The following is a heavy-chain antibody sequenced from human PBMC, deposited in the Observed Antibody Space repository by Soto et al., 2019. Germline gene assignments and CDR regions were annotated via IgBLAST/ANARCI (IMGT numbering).Heavy chain of an antibody. CDR3: ARDMGESTGWSGYHFYGLEV. V-gene: IGHV1-69*01. CDR2: IIPMFRTS. Sequence: QVHLVQSGAEVKKPGSSVRVSCKASGGSTSPYYAINWVRQAPGQGLEWMGGIIPMFRTSKYAQKFQGRVTISADDSTGTAYLDFSSLRSEDTAVYYCARDMGESTGWSGYHFYGLEVWGLGTTITVSS. J-gene: IGHJ6*02. CDR1: GGSTSPYYA. D-gene: IGHD6-19*01.